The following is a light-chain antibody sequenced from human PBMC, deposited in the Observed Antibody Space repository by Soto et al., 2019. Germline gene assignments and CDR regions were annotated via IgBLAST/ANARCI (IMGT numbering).Light chain of an antibody. J-gene: IGKJ4*02. CDR3: QQYYIPPLT. CDR2: WAS. V-gene: IGKV4-1*01. CDR1: QSVLYSSNNKNY. Sequence: DIVMTQSPDSLAVSLGERATINCKSSQSVLYSSNNKNYLAWYQQKPGQPPKLLIYWASTRESWVPDRFSGSGSGTDFPLTISSLQAEDVAVYYCQQYYIPPLTFGGGTKVEIK.